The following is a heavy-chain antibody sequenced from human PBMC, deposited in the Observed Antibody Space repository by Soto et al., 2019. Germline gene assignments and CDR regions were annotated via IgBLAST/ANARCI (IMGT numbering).Heavy chain of an antibody. CDR3: AADRRVPLVLGY. CDR2: IVVGSGNT. J-gene: IGHJ4*02. D-gene: IGHD6-13*01. V-gene: IGHV1-58*01. CDR1: GFTFTSSA. Sequence: SVKISCKASGFTFTSSAVQWVRQARGQRLEWIGWIVVGSGNTNYAQKFQERVTITRDMSTSTAYMELSSLRSEDTAVYYCAADRRVPLVLGYWGEGTLVTVSS.